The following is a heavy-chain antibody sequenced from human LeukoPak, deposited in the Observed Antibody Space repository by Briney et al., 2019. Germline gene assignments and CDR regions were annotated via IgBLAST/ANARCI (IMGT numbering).Heavy chain of an antibody. V-gene: IGHV3-30*04. J-gene: IGHJ2*01. CDR2: ISYDGSNK. Sequence: GGSLRLSCAASGFTFSSYAMHWVRQAPGKGLEWVAVISYDGSNKYYADSVKGRFTISRDNSKNTLYLQMNSLRADDTAVYSCARDPNWYFHLWGRGTLVTVSS. CDR1: GFTFSSYA. CDR3: ARDPNWYFHL.